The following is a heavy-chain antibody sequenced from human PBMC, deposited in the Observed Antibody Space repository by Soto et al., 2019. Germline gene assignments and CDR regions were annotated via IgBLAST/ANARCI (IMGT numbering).Heavy chain of an antibody. CDR3: ASRAKYPGNNDDD. CDR2: ISSSSSTI. Sequence: GGSLRLSCAASGFTFSSYSMNWVRQAPGKGLEWVSYISSSSSTIYYADSVKGRFTISRDNAKNSLYLQMNSLRDEDTAVYYGASRAKYPGNNDDDWGQGTLVTVSS. D-gene: IGHD1-1*01. V-gene: IGHV3-48*02. CDR1: GFTFSSYS. J-gene: IGHJ4*02.